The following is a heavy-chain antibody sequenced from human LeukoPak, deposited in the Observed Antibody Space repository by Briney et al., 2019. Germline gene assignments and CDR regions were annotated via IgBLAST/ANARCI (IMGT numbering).Heavy chain of an antibody. Sequence: SETLSLTCTVSGDSITSGGYYWSWIRQPPGKGLEWIAYIHQSGDTYSNPSLGSRVTTSADRSNNQFSLRVTSVTAADTAVYYCARTGFYYDSRGYYPHWFDPWGQGTLVTVSS. CDR2: IHQSGDT. D-gene: IGHD3-22*01. J-gene: IGHJ5*02. V-gene: IGHV4-30-2*01. CDR1: GDSITSGGYY. CDR3: ARTGFYYDSRGYYPHWFDP.